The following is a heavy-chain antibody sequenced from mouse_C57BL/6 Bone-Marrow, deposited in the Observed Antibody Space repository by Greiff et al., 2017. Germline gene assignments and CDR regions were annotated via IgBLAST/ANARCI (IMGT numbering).Heavy chain of an antibody. J-gene: IGHJ4*01. CDR3: AIVTTVVATGAMDY. D-gene: IGHD1-1*01. CDR1: GYTFTSYG. Sequence: LVESGAELARPGASVKLSCKASGYTFTSYGISWVKQRTGQGLEWIGEIYPRSGNTYYNEKFKGKATLTADKSSSTAYMELRSLTSEDSAVYFCAIVTTVVATGAMDYWGQGTSVTVSS. CDR2: IYPRSGNT. V-gene: IGHV1-81*01.